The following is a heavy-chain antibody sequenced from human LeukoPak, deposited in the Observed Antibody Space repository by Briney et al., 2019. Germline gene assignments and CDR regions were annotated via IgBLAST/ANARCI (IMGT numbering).Heavy chain of an antibody. D-gene: IGHD2-2*02. V-gene: IGHV3-23*01. CDR2: IVGSASGT. J-gene: IGHJ4*02. Sequence: GGSLRLSCAGSGLTFSSYAMSWVRQAPGKGLEWVSAIVGSASGTYYADSVKGRFTVSRDNSKNTLYLQMDSLRAEDTAVYYCATHCGSSSCYRFDYWGQGTLVTVSS. CDR3: ATHCGSSSCYRFDY. CDR1: GLTFSSYA.